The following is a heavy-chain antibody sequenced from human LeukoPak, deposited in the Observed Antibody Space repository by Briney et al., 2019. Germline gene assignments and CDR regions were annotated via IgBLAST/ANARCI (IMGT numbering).Heavy chain of an antibody. CDR1: GFTFSSYW. CDR2: IYSGGST. CDR3: ASRATVTSDRFWFDP. D-gene: IGHD4-11*01. V-gene: IGHV3-53*01. Sequence: GGSLRLSCAASGFTFSSYWMSWVRQAPGKGLKWVSVIYSGGSTYYADSVKGRFTIFRDNSKNTLYLQMNSLRAEDTAVYYCASRATVTSDRFWFDPWGQGTLVTVSS. J-gene: IGHJ5*02.